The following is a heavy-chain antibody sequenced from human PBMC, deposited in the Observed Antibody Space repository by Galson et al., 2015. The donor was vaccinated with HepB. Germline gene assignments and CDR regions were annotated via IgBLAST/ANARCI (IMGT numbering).Heavy chain of an antibody. J-gene: IGHJ6*03. Sequence: SVKVSCKASGYTFTGYYMHWVRQAPGQGLEWMGRINPNSGGTNYAQKFQGRVTMTRDTSISAAYMELSRLRSDDTAVYYCARELRITIFGVVINYYYYMDVWGKGTTVTVSS. CDR2: INPNSGGT. V-gene: IGHV1-2*06. D-gene: IGHD3-3*01. CDR3: ARELRITIFGVVINYYYYMDV. CDR1: GYTFTGYY.